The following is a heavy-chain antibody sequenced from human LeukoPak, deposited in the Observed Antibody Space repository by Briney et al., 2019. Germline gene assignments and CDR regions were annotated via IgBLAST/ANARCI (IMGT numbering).Heavy chain of an antibody. CDR2: IRYDGSNK. CDR1: GFTFSSYG. J-gene: IGHJ4*02. CDR3: AKDLGATWSYSGSDY. V-gene: IGHV3-30*02. D-gene: IGHD1-26*01. Sequence: GGSLRLSCAASGFTFSSYGMHWVRQAPGKGLEGVAFIRYDGSNKYYADSVKGRFTISRDNSKNTLYLQMNSLRAEDTAAYYCAKDLGATWSYSGSDYWGQGTLVTVSS.